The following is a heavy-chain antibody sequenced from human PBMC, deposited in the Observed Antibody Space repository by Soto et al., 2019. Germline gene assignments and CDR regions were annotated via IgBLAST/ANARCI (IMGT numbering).Heavy chain of an antibody. D-gene: IGHD3-10*01. V-gene: IGHV3-30-3*01. CDR1: GFTFSSCA. J-gene: IGHJ5*02. CDR2: ISYDGSNK. Sequence: PGGSLRLSCAASGFTFSSCAMHWVRQAPGKGLEWVAVISYDGSNKYYADSVKGRFTISRDNSKNTLYLQMNSLRAEDTAVYYCARPYGSGSYRLLYNWFDPWGQGTLVTVSS. CDR3: ARPYGSGSYRLLYNWFDP.